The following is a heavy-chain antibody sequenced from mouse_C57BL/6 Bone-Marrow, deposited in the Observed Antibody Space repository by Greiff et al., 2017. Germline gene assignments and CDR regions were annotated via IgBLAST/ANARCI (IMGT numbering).Heavy chain of an antibody. D-gene: IGHD3-3*01. CDR3: AREWLAWFAY. CDR2: ISYDGSN. V-gene: IGHV3-6*01. Sequence: EVQLQESGPGLVKPSQSLSLTCSVTGFSITSGYYWYWLRHCPGNQLEWMGYISYDGSNNSYPSLKTRISITRYTPTNQFFLKLNSVTTEDTATYDGAREWLAWFAYWGQGTVVTVSA. CDR1: GFSITSGYY. J-gene: IGHJ3*01.